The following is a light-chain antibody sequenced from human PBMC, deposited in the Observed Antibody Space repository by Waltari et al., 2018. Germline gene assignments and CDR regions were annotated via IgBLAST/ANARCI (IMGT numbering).Light chain of an antibody. CDR2: DAS. CDR1: QTISSY. J-gene: IGKJ2*02. Sequence: DIQMTQSPSPLSASVVVRVTITCRARQTISSYLNWYQQKPGNAPKLLLHDASDLKSGVPSRLSGSGSETDVTLNISSLQPDDFATYYCRQGYRPHQGCTFGQGPKLEI. V-gene: IGKV1-39*01. CDR3: RQGYRPHQGCT.